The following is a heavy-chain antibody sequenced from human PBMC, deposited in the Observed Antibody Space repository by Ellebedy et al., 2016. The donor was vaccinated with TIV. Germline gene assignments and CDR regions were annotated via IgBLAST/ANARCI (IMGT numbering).Heavy chain of an antibody. Sequence: GESLKISXATSGFIFSTFSMHWVRQAPGKGLEWVAVISYDGSTKYYADSVKGRFTISRDDSKNTLYLQMNSLRPEDTALYYCARSTGTPFFYYHMDVWGKGSTVIVSS. CDR1: GFIFSTFS. J-gene: IGHJ6*03. D-gene: IGHD2-15*01. CDR2: ISYDGSTK. CDR3: ARSTGTPFFYYHMDV. V-gene: IGHV3-30*04.